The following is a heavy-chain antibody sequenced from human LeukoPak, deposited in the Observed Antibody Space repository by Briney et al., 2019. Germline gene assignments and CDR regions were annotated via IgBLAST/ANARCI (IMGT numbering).Heavy chain of an antibody. CDR1: GGSISSYY. V-gene: IGHV4-59*01. D-gene: IGHD3-9*01. Sequence: SETLSLTCTVSGGSISSYYWSWIRQPPGKGLEWIGYIYYSGSTNYNPSLESRVTISVDTSKNQFSLKLSSVTAADTAVYYCARDYYDILTGDPYGMDVWGKGTTVTVSS. CDR3: ARDYYDILTGDPYGMDV. CDR2: IYYSGST. J-gene: IGHJ6*04.